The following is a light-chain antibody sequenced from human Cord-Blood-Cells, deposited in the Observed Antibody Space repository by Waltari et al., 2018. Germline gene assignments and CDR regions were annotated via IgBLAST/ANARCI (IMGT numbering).Light chain of an antibody. CDR1: SRDVGGYNY. V-gene: IGLV2-14*01. J-gene: IGLJ2*01. CDR2: DVS. Sequence: QSALPQPASVSGSPGQSITISCTGTSRDVGGYNYFSWYQQHPGKAPKLMIYDVSNRPSGVSNRFSGSKSGNTASLTICGLQAEDEADYYCSSYTSSSTLVFGGGTKLTVL. CDR3: SSYTSSSTLV.